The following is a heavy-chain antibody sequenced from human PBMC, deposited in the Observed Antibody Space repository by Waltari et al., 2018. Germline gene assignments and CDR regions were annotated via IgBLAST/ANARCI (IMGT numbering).Heavy chain of an antibody. J-gene: IGHJ5*02. CDR2: MYYSGYT. CDR3: ARHWKKSGYRFDP. D-gene: IGHD5-12*01. V-gene: IGHV4-39*01. Sequence: QLQLQESGPGLVKPSETLSLTCTVSGGSISSSRYYWGWIRQSPGKGLEWIGSMYYSGYTDYNPTLQSRVTISGDTSKNQFSLRLSSVTAADTAVYYCARHWKKSGYRFDPWGQGTLVTVSS. CDR1: GGSISSSRYY.